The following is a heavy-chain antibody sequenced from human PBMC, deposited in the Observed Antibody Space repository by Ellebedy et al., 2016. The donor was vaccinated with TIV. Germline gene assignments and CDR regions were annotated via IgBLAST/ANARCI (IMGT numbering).Heavy chain of an antibody. CDR3: AKDLGITRQWGFDY. D-gene: IGHD1-14*01. Sequence: PGGSLRLSCAASGFTFSIYAMGRVRQAPGKGLEWVSTISRNGGGTYYAGSVEGRFTISRDNSNNTLWLQMSGRRAEDTARDFCAKDLGITRQWGFDYWGQGTLVTVSS. V-gene: IGHV3-23*01. J-gene: IGHJ4*02. CDR2: ISRNGGGT. CDR1: GFTFSIYA.